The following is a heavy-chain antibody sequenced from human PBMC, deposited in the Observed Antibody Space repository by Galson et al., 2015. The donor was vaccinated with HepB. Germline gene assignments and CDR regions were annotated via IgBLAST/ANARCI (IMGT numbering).Heavy chain of an antibody. V-gene: IGHV3-64D*06. CDR1: GFTFSSYA. Sequence: SLRLSCAASGFTFSSYAMHWVRQAPGKGLEYVSAISSNGGSTYYADSVKGRFTISRDNSKNTLYLQMSSLRAEDTAVYYCAKVLSYYYESSGYEGGDYWGREPWSPSPQ. CDR2: ISSNGGST. D-gene: IGHD3-22*01. CDR3: AKVLSYYYESSGYEGGDY. J-gene: IGHJ4*02.